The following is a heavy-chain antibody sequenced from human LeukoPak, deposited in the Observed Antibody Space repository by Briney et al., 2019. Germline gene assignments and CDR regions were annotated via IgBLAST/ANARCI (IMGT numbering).Heavy chain of an antibody. J-gene: IGHJ4*02. CDR1: GFTFSDYY. V-gene: IGHV3-11*04. CDR3: ARERSGSCYFDY. Sequence: GGSLRLSCAASGFTFSDYYMSWIRQAPGKGLEWVSYISSSGSTMYYADSVKGRFTISRDNAKNSLYLQVNSLRAEDTAVYYCARERSGSCYFDYWGQGTLVTVSS. D-gene: IGHD1-26*01. CDR2: ISSSGSTM.